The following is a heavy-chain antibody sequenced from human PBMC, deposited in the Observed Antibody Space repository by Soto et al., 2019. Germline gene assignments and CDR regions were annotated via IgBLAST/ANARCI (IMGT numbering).Heavy chain of an antibody. CDR1: GGSISAYY. Sequence: SETLSPTCTFSGGSISAYYWSWIRQPPGKGLEWIGHIYYSGSTNYSPSLKSRVTISIDTSKRQFSLKLRSVTAADTAVYYCARVGSGSYYDFNWFDPWGQGKVVTVSS. V-gene: IGHV4-59*01. CDR2: IYYSGST. CDR3: ARVGSGSYYDFNWFDP. J-gene: IGHJ5*02. D-gene: IGHD1-26*01.